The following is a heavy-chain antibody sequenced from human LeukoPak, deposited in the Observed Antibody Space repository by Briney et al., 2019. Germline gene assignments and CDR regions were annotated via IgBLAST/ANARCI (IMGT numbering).Heavy chain of an antibody. Sequence: PGGSLRLSCAASGFTFSSYWMHWVRQAPGKGLEWVSYITSSSSTIFYADSVKGRFTISRDNAKNSLYLQMNSLRAEDTAVYYCARDLGYCSGGRCLPLDYWGQGTLVTVSS. V-gene: IGHV3-48*04. D-gene: IGHD2-15*01. CDR1: GFTFSSYW. CDR2: ITSSSSTI. J-gene: IGHJ4*02. CDR3: ARDLGYCSGGRCLPLDY.